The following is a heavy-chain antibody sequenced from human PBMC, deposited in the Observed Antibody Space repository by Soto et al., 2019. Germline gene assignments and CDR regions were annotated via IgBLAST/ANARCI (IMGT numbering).Heavy chain of an antibody. Sequence: GGSLSLSCAASGFSLRDHALSWVRQAGGGGLEWVSGISGSEDRTNYADFVRGRFIISKDRAKNTLYLDMSGLRVDDTAVYFCGRTFTGGWGQGTLVTVSS. V-gene: IGHV3-23*01. CDR2: ISGSEDRT. CDR1: GFSLRDHA. D-gene: IGHD3-10*01. J-gene: IGHJ4*02. CDR3: GRTFTGG.